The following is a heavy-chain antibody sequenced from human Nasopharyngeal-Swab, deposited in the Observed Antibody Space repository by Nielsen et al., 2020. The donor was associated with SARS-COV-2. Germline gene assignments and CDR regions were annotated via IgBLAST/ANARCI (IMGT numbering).Heavy chain of an antibody. CDR1: GFTFSTYA. CDR2: IDAGGANT. V-gene: IGHV3-23*01. Sequence: GGSLKLSCAASGFTFSTYAMTWVRQAPGKGLEWVSTIDAGGANTFYADSVKGRFTISRDNSKNTLYLQMNSLRADDTAVYYCARERNHYYLDYWGQGTLVTVSS. CDR3: ARERNHYYLDY. D-gene: IGHD1-14*01. J-gene: IGHJ4*02.